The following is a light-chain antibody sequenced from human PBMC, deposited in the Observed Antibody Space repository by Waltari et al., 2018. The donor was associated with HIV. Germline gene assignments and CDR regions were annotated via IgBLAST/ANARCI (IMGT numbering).Light chain of an antibody. CDR2: RNN. V-gene: IGLV1-47*01. Sequence: QSVLTQPPSASGTPGQRVTISCSGSSSNIGSNYVYWYQQLPGTAPKLLLSRNNKRPSGVPDRFSGSKSGTSASLAISRLRSEDEADYYCAAWDGSLSVVVFGGGTKLTVL. CDR1: SSNIGSNY. CDR3: AAWDGSLSVVV. J-gene: IGLJ2*01.